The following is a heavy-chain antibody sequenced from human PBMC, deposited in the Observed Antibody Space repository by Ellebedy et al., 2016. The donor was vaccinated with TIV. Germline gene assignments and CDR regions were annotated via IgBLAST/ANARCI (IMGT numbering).Heavy chain of an antibody. V-gene: IGHV1-3*01. D-gene: IGHD1-1*01. CDR3: ARAFLATAQSTGWWFES. Sequence: NFQGRVTITRDTSASTAYMELSSLNSEDTAVYYCARAFLATAQSTGWWFESWGQGTLVTVSS. J-gene: IGHJ5*01.